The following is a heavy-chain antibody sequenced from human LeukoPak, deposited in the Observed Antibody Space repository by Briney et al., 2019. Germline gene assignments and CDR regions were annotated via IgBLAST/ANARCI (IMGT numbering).Heavy chain of an antibody. J-gene: IGHJ5*02. CDR1: GYIFTSCG. Sequence: ASVKVSCKASGYIFTSCGINWVRQAPGQGLEGMGWINAYNGNTNYAQKFQGRVTMTTDTSTSTAYMELRSLRSDDTAVYYCARGPGRIMITFGGVIAKLNWFDPWGQGTLVTVSS. CDR3: ARGPGRIMITFGGVIAKLNWFDP. D-gene: IGHD3-16*02. CDR2: INAYNGNT. V-gene: IGHV1-18*01.